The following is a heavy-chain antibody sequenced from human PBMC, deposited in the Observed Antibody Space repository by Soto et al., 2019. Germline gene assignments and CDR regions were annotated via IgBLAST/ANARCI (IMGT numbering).Heavy chain of an antibody. J-gene: IGHJ4*02. CDR2: ISSNGGST. CDR1: GFTFSSYA. V-gene: IGHV3-64*01. CDR3: ARGFMMVAATFDY. Sequence: QLGGSLRLSCSASGFTFSSYAMHWVRQAPGKGLEYVSAISSNGGSTYYANSVKGRFTISRDNSKNTLYLQMGSLRAEDMAVYYCARGFMMVAATFDYWGQGTLVTVSS. D-gene: IGHD2-15*01.